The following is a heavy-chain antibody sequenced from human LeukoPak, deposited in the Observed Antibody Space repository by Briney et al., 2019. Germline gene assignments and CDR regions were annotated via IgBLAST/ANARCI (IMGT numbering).Heavy chain of an antibody. CDR1: GGSISSYY. CDR2: IYTSGRT. CDR3: AREHSATYREFAY. Sequence: PSETLSLTCTVSGGSISSYYWSWIRQPSGKGLEGIGRIYTSGRTNYNASLKSRVSMPVATSKNQFSLKLRSVTAADTAVFYCAREHSATYREFAYWGQGTLVTVSS. D-gene: IGHD1-26*01. V-gene: IGHV4-4*07. J-gene: IGHJ4*02.